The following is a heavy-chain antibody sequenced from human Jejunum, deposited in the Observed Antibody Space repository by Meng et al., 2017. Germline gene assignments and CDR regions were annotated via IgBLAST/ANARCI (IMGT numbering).Heavy chain of an antibody. CDR2: SRNKPNSYTT. J-gene: IGHJ4*02. D-gene: IGHD2-8*02. CDR3: ARGHWSFDY. Sequence: GGSLRLSCAASGFTFSDHYMDWVRQAPGKGLEWVGRSRNKPNSYTTVYAASVKGRFTISRDESKNSLYLQMHSLKTDDTAVYYCARGHWSFDYWGQGTLVTVSS. CDR1: GFTFSDHY. V-gene: IGHV3-72*01.